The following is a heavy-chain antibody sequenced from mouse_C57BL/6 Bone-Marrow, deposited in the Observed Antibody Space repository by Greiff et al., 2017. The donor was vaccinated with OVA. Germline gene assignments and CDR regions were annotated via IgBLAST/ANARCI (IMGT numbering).Heavy chain of an antibody. CDR1: GYTFTSYW. CDR2: IDPNSGGT. CDR3: ARERDRTGTGGFAY. J-gene: IGHJ3*01. Sequence: VQLQHPGAELVKPGASVKLSCKASGYTFTSYWMHWVKQRPGRGLEWIGRIDPNSGGTKYNEKFKSKATLPVDKPSSTAYMQLSSLTSEDSAVYYCARERDRTGTGGFAYWGQGTLVTVSA. D-gene: IGHD4-1*01. V-gene: IGHV1-72*01.